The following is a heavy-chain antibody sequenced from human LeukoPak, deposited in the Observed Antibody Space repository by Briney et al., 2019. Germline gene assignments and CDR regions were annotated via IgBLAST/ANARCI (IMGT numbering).Heavy chain of an antibody. V-gene: IGHV1-46*01. D-gene: IGHD3-16*02. Sequence: GASVKVSCKASGYTFTSYYMHWVRQAPGQGLEWMGIINPSGGSTSYAQKFQGRVTMTRDTSTSTVYMELSSLRSEDTAVYYCARVGLITFGGVIAKGDDAFDIWGQGTMVTVSS. CDR3: ARVGLITFGGVIAKGDDAFDI. CDR2: INPSGGST. J-gene: IGHJ3*02. CDR1: GYTFTSYY.